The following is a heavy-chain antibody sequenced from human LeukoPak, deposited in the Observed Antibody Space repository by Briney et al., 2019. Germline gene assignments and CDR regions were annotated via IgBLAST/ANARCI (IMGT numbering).Heavy chain of an antibody. Sequence: SETLSLTCTVPGGSISSSSYYWGWIRQPPGKGLEWIGTIYYSGSTYYNPSLKSRVTISVDTSKNQFSLKLSSVTAADTAVYYCARPKDYYGSGTNFFDYWGQGTLVTVSS. CDR3: ARPKDYYGSGTNFFDY. V-gene: IGHV4-39*01. CDR1: GGSISSSSYY. D-gene: IGHD3-10*01. J-gene: IGHJ4*02. CDR2: IYYSGST.